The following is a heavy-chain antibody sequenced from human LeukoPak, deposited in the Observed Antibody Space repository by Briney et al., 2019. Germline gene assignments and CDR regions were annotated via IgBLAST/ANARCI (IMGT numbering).Heavy chain of an antibody. CDR3: VRGPHIAATSY. D-gene: IGHD6-25*01. CDR2: IKQDGSEK. CDR1: GFSFNNYR. Sequence: PGGSLRLSYVASGFSFNNYRMTWVRQAPGKGLEWVANIKQDGSEKQYVDSVKGRFAISRDNAKKSLYLQINTLRAEDTAVYYCVRGPHIAATSYWGQGTLVTVSS. J-gene: IGHJ4*02. V-gene: IGHV3-7*03.